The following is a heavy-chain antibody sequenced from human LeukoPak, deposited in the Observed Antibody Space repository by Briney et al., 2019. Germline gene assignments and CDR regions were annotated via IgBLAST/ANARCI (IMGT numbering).Heavy chain of an antibody. Sequence: GGSLRLSCAASGFTFSNYGMNWVRQAPGKGLEWVSYIGSSSSPIYYADSVKGRFTISRDNAKSSLYLQMNSLRDEDTAVYYCARAMRSGYDYWGQGTLVTVSS. V-gene: IGHV3-48*02. CDR3: ARAMRSGYDY. CDR2: IGSSSSPI. D-gene: IGHD5-12*01. J-gene: IGHJ4*02. CDR1: GFTFSNYG.